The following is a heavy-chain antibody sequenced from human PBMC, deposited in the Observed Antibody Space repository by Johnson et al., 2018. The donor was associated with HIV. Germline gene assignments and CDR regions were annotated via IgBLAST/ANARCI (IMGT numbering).Heavy chain of an antibody. J-gene: IGHJ3*02. Sequence: QVQLVESGGGVVQPGRSLRLSCAASGFTFSSYAMHWVRQAPGKGLEWVAVISYDGSNKYYADSVKGRFTISRDNSKNTLYLQMNSLRAEDTAVYYCASPVEMATTIGGFDIWGQGTMVTGSS. D-gene: IGHD5-24*01. CDR1: GFTFSSYA. V-gene: IGHV3-30*04. CDR3: ASPVEMATTIGGFDI. CDR2: ISYDGSNK.